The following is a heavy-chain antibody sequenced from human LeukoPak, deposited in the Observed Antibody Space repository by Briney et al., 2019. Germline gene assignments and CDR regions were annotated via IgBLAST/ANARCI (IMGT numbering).Heavy chain of an antibody. D-gene: IGHD1-26*01. Sequence: SETLSLTCTVSGGSISSSSYYWGWIRQPPGKGLEWIGSIYYSGSTYYNPSLKSRVTISVDTSKNQFSLKLSSVTAADTAVYYCARHTGGSRQTFDYWGQGTLVTVSS. CDR3: ARHTGGSRQTFDY. J-gene: IGHJ4*02. CDR1: GGSISSSSYY. V-gene: IGHV4-39*01. CDR2: IYYSGST.